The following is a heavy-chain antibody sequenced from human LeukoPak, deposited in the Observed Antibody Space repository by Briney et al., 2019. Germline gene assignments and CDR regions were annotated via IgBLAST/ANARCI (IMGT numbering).Heavy chain of an antibody. CDR3: AKVGETICPNCDYFDY. V-gene: IGHV3-23*01. D-gene: IGHD3-10*01. CDR1: GFTFSKYA. Sequence: GGSLRLSCAASGFTFSKYAMSWVRQAPGKGLEWVSGISGSAINTYYADSVQGRFTISRDNSRNTLYLQMNSLRAEDTAVYYCAKVGETICPNCDYFDYWGQGTLVAVSS. J-gene: IGHJ4*02. CDR2: ISGSAINT.